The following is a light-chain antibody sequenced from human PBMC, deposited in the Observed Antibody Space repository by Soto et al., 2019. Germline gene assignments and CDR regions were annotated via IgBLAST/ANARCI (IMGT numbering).Light chain of an antibody. CDR2: GAS. Sequence: EIVLTQSPGTLSLSPEQRVTLSCRASHSVSSNYLAWYQQKPGQAPRLLIYGASNRATGVPDRFSGTGSGTDFTLTISRLAPEDFAVYYCHHYGGSLYTFGQGTKLEIK. J-gene: IGKJ2*01. CDR1: HSVSSNY. V-gene: IGKV3-20*01. CDR3: HHYGGSLYT.